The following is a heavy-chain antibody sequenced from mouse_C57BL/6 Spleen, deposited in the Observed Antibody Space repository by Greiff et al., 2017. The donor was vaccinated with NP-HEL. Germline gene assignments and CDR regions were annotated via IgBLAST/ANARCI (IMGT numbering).Heavy chain of an antibody. J-gene: IGHJ2*01. CDR1: GYAFSSSW. Sequence: VMLVESGPELVKPGASVKISCKASGYAFSSSWMNWVKQRPGKGLEWIGRIYPGDGDTNYNGKFKGKATLTADKSSSTAYMQLSSLTSEDSAVYFCARGGLVATDDYWGQGTTLTVSS. D-gene: IGHD1-1*01. CDR3: ARGGLVATDDY. V-gene: IGHV1-82*01. CDR2: IYPGDGDT.